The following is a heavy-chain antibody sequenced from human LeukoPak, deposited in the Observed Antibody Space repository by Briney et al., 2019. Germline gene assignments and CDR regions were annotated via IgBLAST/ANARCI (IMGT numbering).Heavy chain of an antibody. Sequence: GGSLRLSCAASGFTFSSYWMHWVRQAPGKGLVWVSRINSDGSSTSYADSVKGRFTISRDNAKNTLSLQMNSLRAEDTAVYYCAREAVAGTVDWFDPWGQGTLVTVSS. V-gene: IGHV3-74*01. J-gene: IGHJ5*02. CDR3: AREAVAGTVDWFDP. D-gene: IGHD6-19*01. CDR2: INSDGSST. CDR1: GFTFSSYW.